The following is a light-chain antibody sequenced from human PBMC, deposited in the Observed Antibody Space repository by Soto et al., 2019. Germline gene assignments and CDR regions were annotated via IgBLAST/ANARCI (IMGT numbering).Light chain of an antibody. V-gene: IGKV1-9*01. CDR2: AAG. Sequence: DIQLSQSPSFLSASVGDRVTITCRASQGISYYLAWYQQKPAKAPKPLIYAAGTLQSGVPSRFSGSGFGTEFTLTISSLQPEDFATYYCQHLNNYPYTFGQGTKLEIK. J-gene: IGKJ2*01. CDR3: QHLNNYPYT. CDR1: QGISYY.